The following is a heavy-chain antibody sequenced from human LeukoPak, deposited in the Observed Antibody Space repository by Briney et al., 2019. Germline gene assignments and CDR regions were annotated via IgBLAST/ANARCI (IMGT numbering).Heavy chain of an antibody. CDR2: IYHSGST. J-gene: IGHJ4*02. CDR3: ARGYYDSSGYLDY. Sequence: SETLSLTCTVSGGSISSYYWSWIRQPPGRGLEWIGYIYHSGSTNYNPSLKSRVTISVDTSKNQFSLKLSSVTAADTAVYYCARGYYDSSGYLDYWGQGTLVTVSS. D-gene: IGHD3-22*01. V-gene: IGHV4-59*01. CDR1: GGSISSYY.